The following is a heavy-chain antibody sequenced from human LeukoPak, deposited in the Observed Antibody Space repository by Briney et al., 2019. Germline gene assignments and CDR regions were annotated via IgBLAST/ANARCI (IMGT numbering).Heavy chain of an antibody. CDR2: ISAYNGNT. J-gene: IGHJ4*02. V-gene: IGHV1-18*01. Sequence: ASVKVSCKASGYTFTSYGISWVRQAPGQGLEGRGWISAYNGNTNYAQKLQGRVTMTTDTSTSTAYMELRSLRSGDTAVYYCARVRYYDSSVFPPDYWGQGTLVTVSS. D-gene: IGHD3-22*01. CDR1: GYTFTSYG. CDR3: ARVRYYDSSVFPPDY.